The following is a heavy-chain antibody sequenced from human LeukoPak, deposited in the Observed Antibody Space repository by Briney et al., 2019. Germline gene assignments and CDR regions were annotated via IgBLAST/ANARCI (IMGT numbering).Heavy chain of an antibody. CDR2: ISSSSSLI. V-gene: IGHV3-21*01. D-gene: IGHD4-23*01. CDR1: GFTFSSYT. CDR3: ASSVVNGY. J-gene: IGHJ4*02. Sequence: GGSLRLSCAASGFTFSSYTMNWARQAPGKGLQWVSSISSSSSLIYYADSVKGRFTISRDNAKNSLYLQMNSLRAEDTAVYYCASSVVNGYWGQGNLVTVSS.